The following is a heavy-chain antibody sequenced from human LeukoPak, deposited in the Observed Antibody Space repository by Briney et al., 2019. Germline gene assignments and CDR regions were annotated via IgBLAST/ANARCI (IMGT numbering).Heavy chain of an antibody. CDR3: ARDRLIYAFDI. CDR1: GYTFTSYY. CDR2: INPSGGST. V-gene: IGHV1-46*01. Sequence: ASVKVSCKASGYTFTSYYLHWVRQAPGQGLEWMGIINPSGGSTNYAQKFQGRVTMTRDTSASTVYMELSSLRSEDTAVYYCARDRLIYAFDIWGQGTMVTVSS. J-gene: IGHJ3*02.